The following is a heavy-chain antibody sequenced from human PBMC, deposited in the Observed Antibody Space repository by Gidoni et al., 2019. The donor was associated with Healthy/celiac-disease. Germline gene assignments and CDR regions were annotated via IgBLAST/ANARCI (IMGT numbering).Heavy chain of an antibody. V-gene: IGHV4-39*01. CDR1: GGSISSSSYY. CDR3: ARQTGPYYYYGMDV. Sequence: QLQLQESGPGLVTPAETLSLTCTVSGGSISSSSYYWGWIRHPPGKGLEWIGSIYYSGSTYYNPSLKSRVTISVDTSKNQFSLKLSSVTAADTAVNYCARQTGPYYYYGMDVWGQGTTVTVSS. J-gene: IGHJ6*02. CDR2: IYYSGST.